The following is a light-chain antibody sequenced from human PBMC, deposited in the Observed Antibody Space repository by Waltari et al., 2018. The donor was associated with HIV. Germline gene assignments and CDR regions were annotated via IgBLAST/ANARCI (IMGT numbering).Light chain of an antibody. V-gene: IGLV2-23*02. CDR1: SSNVWSDDL. Sequence: QSALTQPASVSGSPGPSITIPCTGTSSNVWSDDLVSWYQQHPGEAPKLIIYEVTKRPSGVSNRFSGSKSGNTASLTISGLQAEDEADYYCCSCPRSGIRYVFGTGTKVTVL. CDR3: CSCPRSGIRYV. CDR2: EVT. J-gene: IGLJ1*01.